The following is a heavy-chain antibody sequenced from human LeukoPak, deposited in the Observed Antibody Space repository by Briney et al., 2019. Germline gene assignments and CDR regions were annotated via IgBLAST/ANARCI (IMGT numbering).Heavy chain of an antibody. J-gene: IGHJ5*01. CDR3: AKVPRQSGWYPLSDS. Sequence: GGSLRLSCAASGFTFSSYAMHWVRQAPGKGLEWVAVISYDGNNKYYADSVKGRFTISRDNSRNTLYLQMNTLRADDTAVYYCAKVPRQSGWYPLSDSWGQGALVTVSS. CDR1: GFTFSSYA. D-gene: IGHD6-13*01. V-gene: IGHV3-30*18. CDR2: ISYDGNNK.